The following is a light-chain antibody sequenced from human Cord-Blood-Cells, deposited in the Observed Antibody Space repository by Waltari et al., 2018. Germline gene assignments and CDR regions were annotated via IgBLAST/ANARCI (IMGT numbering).Light chain of an antibody. CDR2: KAS. J-gene: IGKJ1*01. Sequence: DIQMTQSPSPLSASVGDRVTITCRASQSISSWLAWDQQKPGKAPKLLIYKASSLESGVPSRFSGSGSGTEFTLTISSLQPDDFATYYCQQYNSYSWTFGQGTKVEIK. CDR3: QQYNSYSWT. CDR1: QSISSW. V-gene: IGKV1-5*03.